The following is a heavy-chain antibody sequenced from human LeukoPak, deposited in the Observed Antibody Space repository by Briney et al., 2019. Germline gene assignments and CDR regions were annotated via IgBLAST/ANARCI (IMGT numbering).Heavy chain of an antibody. D-gene: IGHD3-10*01. V-gene: IGHV3-15*01. CDR1: GFTFSNVW. CDR3: TTYYSGSGSYLYFDN. CDR2: IKSNTDGGTT. Sequence: GGSLRLSCTASGFTFSNVWMSCVRQAPGKGLEWVGRIKSNTDGGTTDYATPVKGRFTISRDDSRYTVYLQMKSLITEDTAVYYCTTYYSGSGSYLYFDNWGQGTLVTVPS. J-gene: IGHJ4*02.